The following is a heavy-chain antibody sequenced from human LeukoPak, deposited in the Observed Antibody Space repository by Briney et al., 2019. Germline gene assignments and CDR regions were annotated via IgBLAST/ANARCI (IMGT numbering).Heavy chain of an antibody. CDR3: TRDLTMAAFDY. D-gene: IGHD5-24*01. V-gene: IGHV3-20*04. CDR1: GFRFADYG. CDR2: ISWNGGLI. J-gene: IGHJ4*02. Sequence: RPGGSLRLSCADSGFRFADYGVDWVRQTPGKGLEWVAYISWNGGLISYADSVKGRFTISRDNARNSLYLQLDSLRAEDTALYYCTRDLTMAAFDYWGQGTLVTVSS.